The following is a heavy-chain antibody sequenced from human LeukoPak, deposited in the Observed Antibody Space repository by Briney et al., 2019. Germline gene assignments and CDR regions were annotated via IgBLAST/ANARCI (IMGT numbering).Heavy chain of an antibody. Sequence: SGRSLRLSCAASGFTFSSYAVHWVRQAPGKGLEWVAVISYDGSNKYYADSVKGRFTISRDNAKNSLYLQMNSLRAEDTAVYYCARDHGYYGSGSYFDYWGQGTLVTVSS. CDR3: ARDHGYYGSGSYFDY. V-gene: IGHV3-30-3*01. D-gene: IGHD3-10*01. CDR2: ISYDGSNK. J-gene: IGHJ4*02. CDR1: GFTFSSYA.